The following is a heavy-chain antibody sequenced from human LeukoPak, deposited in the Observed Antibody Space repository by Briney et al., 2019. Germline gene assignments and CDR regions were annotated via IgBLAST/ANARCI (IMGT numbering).Heavy chain of an antibody. V-gene: IGHV4-59*01. Sequence: PSETLSLTCTVSRGAISSYYWNWIRQPPGKGLEWMGYIYYSGSTNYNPSLKSRVTMSVDTSKNQFSLKVNSVTAADTAVYYCATSSPAGYFQYWGQGTLVTVSS. CDR1: RGAISSYY. CDR3: ATSSPAGYFQY. CDR2: IYYSGST. J-gene: IGHJ1*01.